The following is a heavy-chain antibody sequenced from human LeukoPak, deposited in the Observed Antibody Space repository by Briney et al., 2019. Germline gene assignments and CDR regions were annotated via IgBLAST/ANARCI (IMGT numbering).Heavy chain of an antibody. D-gene: IGHD6-19*01. Sequence: PGGSLRLSCAASGFTVSSNYMSWVRQAPGKGLEWVSVIYSGGSTYYADSVKGRFTISRDNSKNTLYLQMNSLRAEDTAVYYCARGASHSSGRLPEFDYWGQGTLVTVSS. CDR2: IYSGGST. J-gene: IGHJ4*02. CDR3: ARGASHSSGRLPEFDY. CDR1: GFTVSSNY. V-gene: IGHV3-53*01.